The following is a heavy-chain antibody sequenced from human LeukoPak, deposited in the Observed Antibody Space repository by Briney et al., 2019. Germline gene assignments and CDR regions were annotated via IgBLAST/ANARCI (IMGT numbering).Heavy chain of an antibody. CDR3: AREVPAAPPYYYMDV. J-gene: IGHJ6*03. CDR1: GYTFTSYG. D-gene: IGHD2-2*01. V-gene: IGHV1-18*01. Sequence: ASVKVSSKASGYTFTSYGISWVRQAPGQGLEWMGWISAYNGNTNYAQKLQGRVTMTTDTSTSTAYMELRSLRSDDTAVYYCAREVPAAPPYYYMDVWGKGTTVTVSS. CDR2: ISAYNGNT.